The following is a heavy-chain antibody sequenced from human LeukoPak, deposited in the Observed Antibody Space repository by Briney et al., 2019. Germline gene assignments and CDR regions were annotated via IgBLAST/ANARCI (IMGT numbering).Heavy chain of an antibody. D-gene: IGHD2/OR15-2a*01. J-gene: IGHJ4*02. Sequence: GGSLRLSCAASGFTVSSNYMSWVRQAPGKGLEWVSVIYSGGSTYYADSVKGRFTISRDNSKNTLYLQMNSLRAEDTAVYYCAKDTNEYRNFDSWGQGTLVTVSS. CDR2: IYSGGST. V-gene: IGHV3-66*01. CDR3: AKDTNEYRNFDS. CDR1: GFTVSSNY.